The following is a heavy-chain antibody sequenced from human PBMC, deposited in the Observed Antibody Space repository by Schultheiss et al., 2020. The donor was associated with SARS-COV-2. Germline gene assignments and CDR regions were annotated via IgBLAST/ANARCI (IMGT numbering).Heavy chain of an antibody. V-gene: IGHV1-69*13. CDR1: GGTFSSNP. CDR2: IIPIFGTA. CDR3: ARVGYCSGGSCFQGYYYGMDV. J-gene: IGHJ6*02. Sequence: SVKVSCKASGGTFSSNPISWVRQAPGQGLEWMGGIIPIFGTANYAQKFQGRVTITADESTSTAYMELSSLRSEDTAVYYCARVGYCSGGSCFQGYYYGMDVWGQGTTVTVSS. D-gene: IGHD2-15*01.